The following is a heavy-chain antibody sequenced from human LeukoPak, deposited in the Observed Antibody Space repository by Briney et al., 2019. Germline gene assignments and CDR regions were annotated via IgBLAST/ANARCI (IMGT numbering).Heavy chain of an antibody. CDR2: SSSSSSYI. D-gene: IGHD6-19*01. V-gene: IGHV3-21*01. J-gene: IGHJ5*02. CDR3: ASPAGVNPILGYTNGWYFRT. Sequence: GGSLRLSCAASGFTFSSYSMNWVRQAPGKGLEWVSSSSSSSSYIYYADSVKGRFTISRDNAKNSLYLQMNSLRAEDTAVYYCASPAGVNPILGYTNGWYFRTWGQGTLVTVSS. CDR1: GFTFSSYS.